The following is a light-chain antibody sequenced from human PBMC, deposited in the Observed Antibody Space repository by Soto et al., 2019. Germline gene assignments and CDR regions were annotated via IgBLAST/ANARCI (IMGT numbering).Light chain of an antibody. CDR3: QQYNTWLPLT. V-gene: IGKV3-15*01. J-gene: IGKJ4*01. CDR2: GAS. Sequence: EIVMTQSPATLSVSPGDSATLSCRASQSVDSSLAWYQQKPGQAPRRLIYGASTRATGTPGRFSGSGYGTEFTLAISSLQSEDIAVYFCQQYNTWLPLTFGGGTKVDIK. CDR1: QSVDSS.